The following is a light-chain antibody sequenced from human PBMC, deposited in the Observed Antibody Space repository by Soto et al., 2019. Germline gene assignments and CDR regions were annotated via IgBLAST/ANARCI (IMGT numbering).Light chain of an antibody. Sequence: DIQMTQSPSSLSASVGDRVTITCRASQSISPYLNWYQQKPGKAPNLLIYSAFILESGVPSRFSGSGSGTDFTLTISSLHPEDFATYFCQQSYSRPRTFGQGTKVDIK. CDR3: QQSYSRPRT. V-gene: IGKV1-39*01. CDR2: SAF. J-gene: IGKJ1*01. CDR1: QSISPY.